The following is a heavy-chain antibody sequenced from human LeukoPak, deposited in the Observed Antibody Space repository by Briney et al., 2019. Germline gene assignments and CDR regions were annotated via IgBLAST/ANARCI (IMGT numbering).Heavy chain of an antibody. CDR2: IYSGGST. CDR1: GFTVSSNY. V-gene: IGHV3-66*01. D-gene: IGHD6-19*01. J-gene: IGHJ6*02. Sequence: PGGSLRLSCAASGFTVSSNYMSWVRQAPGKGLEWVSVIYSGGSTYYADSVKGRFTISRDNSKNTLYLQMNSLRAEDTAVYYCARDLLGWSLADYGMDVWGQGTTVTVSS. CDR3: ARDLLGWSLADYGMDV.